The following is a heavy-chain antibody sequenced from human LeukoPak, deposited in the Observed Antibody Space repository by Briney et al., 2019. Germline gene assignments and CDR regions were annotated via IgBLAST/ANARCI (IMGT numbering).Heavy chain of an antibody. Sequence: GGSLRPSCAALGFTFRDYYMSWIRQAPGKGLEWVSYISSSSSYTNYADSVKGRFTISRDNAKNSLYLQMNSLRAEDTAVYYCAKVSRELLPYAFDIWGQGTMVTVSS. CDR1: GFTFRDYY. V-gene: IGHV3-11*05. CDR3: AKVSRELLPYAFDI. CDR2: ISSSSSYT. D-gene: IGHD1-26*01. J-gene: IGHJ3*02.